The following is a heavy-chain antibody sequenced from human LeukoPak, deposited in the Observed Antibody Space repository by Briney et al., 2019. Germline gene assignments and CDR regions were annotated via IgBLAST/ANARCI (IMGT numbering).Heavy chain of an antibody. CDR2: ISGSGTTI. J-gene: IGHJ6*02. V-gene: IGHV3-48*03. CDR1: GFTFSSYE. CDR3: ARVLFNYYYCGMDV. D-gene: IGHD2/OR15-2a*01. Sequence: GGSLRLSCAASGFTFSSYEMNWVRQAPGKGLEWVSYISGSGTTIKYADSVKGRFTISRDNAKNSLYPQMNSLRAEDTAVYYCARVLFNYYYCGMDVWGQGTTVTVSS.